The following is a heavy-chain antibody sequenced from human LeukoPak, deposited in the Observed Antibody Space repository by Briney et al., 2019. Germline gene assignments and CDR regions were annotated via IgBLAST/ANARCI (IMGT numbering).Heavy chain of an antibody. V-gene: IGHV1-8*03. CDR3: ARGRNKGIVGAKTYYFDY. CDR1: YTFTSXD. CDR2: MXXNSGNT. J-gene: IGHJ4*02. D-gene: IGHD1-26*01. Sequence: YTFTSXDXXWVRQAAGQGLEWXXWMXXNSGNTGYAQKFQGRVTITRNTSISTAYMELSSLRSEDTAVYYCARGRNKGIVGAKTYYFDYWGQGTLVTVSS.